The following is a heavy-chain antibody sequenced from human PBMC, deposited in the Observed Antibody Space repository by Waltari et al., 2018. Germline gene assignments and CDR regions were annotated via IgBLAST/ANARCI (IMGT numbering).Heavy chain of an antibody. Sequence: EVQLVESGGGLVKPGGSLRLSCAASGFTFSSYSMNWVRQAPGKGLEWVSTMMSSRSYNYYPDAVKGRFTISRDNAKNSLYLQMNSLRAEDTAVYYCARGANDFCSGYYLNAFDIWGQGTMVTVSS. J-gene: IGHJ3*02. CDR1: GFTFSSYS. CDR2: MMSSRSYN. CDR3: ARGANDFCSGYYLNAFDI. V-gene: IGHV3-21*01. D-gene: IGHD3-3*01.